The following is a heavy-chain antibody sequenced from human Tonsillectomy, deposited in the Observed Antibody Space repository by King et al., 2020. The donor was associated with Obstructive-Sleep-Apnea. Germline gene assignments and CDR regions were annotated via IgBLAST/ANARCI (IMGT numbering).Heavy chain of an antibody. CDR3: ARTTEYSNYEAH. Sequence: VQLQESGPGLVMPSQTLSLTCTVSDDSITSSAYYWGWIRQHPGKGLEWIGSISHSGGPYYTPSLKSRLTISMETSQNRFFLKLSSVTAADTAVYYCARTTEYSNYEAHWGQRILVTVSS. CDR2: ISHSGGP. J-gene: IGHJ4*02. V-gene: IGHV4-31*03. CDR1: DDSITSSAYY. D-gene: IGHD4-11*01.